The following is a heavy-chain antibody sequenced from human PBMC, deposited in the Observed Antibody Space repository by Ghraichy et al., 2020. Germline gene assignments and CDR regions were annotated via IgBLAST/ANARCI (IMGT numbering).Heavy chain of an antibody. D-gene: IGHD2-15*01. Sequence: LSLTCAVSGFTFSSYWMHWVRQAQGKGLGWVSRINSVGISISYADSVKGRLTFSRDNAKNTLYLKMNSLRADDTAVYYCARGGPEYCSGGSCYAGDYWGQGTLVTVSS. CDR2: INSVGISI. J-gene: IGHJ4*02. CDR1: GFTFSSYW. V-gene: IGHV3-74*01. CDR3: ARGGPEYCSGGSCYAGDY.